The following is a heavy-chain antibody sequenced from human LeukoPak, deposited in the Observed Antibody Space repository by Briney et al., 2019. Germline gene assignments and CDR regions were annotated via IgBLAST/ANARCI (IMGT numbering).Heavy chain of an antibody. V-gene: IGHV3-23*01. Sequence: GGSLRLSCTASGFTFNNFSMSWVRQAPGKGLEGVSTITGSGAGIHYADSVKGRFTTSRDNSKRTLHLQMNSLRVEDTAVYYCVKHALDCSGGSCLKSGAFEIWGQGTMATVSS. CDR1: GFTFNNFS. CDR2: ITGSGAGI. D-gene: IGHD2-15*01. J-gene: IGHJ3*02. CDR3: VKHALDCSGGSCLKSGAFEI.